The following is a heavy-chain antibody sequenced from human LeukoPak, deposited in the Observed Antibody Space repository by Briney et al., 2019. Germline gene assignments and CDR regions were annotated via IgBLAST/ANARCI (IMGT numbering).Heavy chain of an antibody. Sequence: SETLSLTCTVSGGSISSYYWSWIRQPPGKGLEWMGYIYYSGTANYNPTLKSRVTISVDTSKNQFSLKLSSVTAADAAVYYCARGGYIAAAQYDYWGQGTLVTVSS. V-gene: IGHV4-59*01. J-gene: IGHJ4*02. CDR3: ARGGYIAAAQYDY. D-gene: IGHD6-13*01. CDR2: IYYSGTA. CDR1: GGSISSYY.